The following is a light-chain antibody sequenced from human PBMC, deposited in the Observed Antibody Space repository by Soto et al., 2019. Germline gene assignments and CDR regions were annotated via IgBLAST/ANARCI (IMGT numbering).Light chain of an antibody. CDR3: SSYTTTNSLV. CDR1: NSDVRTYKY. Sequence: QSVLAQPASVSGSPGPSITMSCSATNSDVRTYKYVSWYQQHPGKAPKLMIYEVSYRPSGVSNRLSGSQSGNTASLTIPGLQAEDEADYYCSSYTTTNSLVFGIGTKVTVL. V-gene: IGLV2-14*01. J-gene: IGLJ1*01. CDR2: EVS.